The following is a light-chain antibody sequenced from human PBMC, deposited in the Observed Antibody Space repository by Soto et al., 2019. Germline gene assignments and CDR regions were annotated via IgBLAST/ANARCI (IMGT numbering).Light chain of an antibody. Sequence: EIVLTQSPGTLSLSPGERATLSCRASQSVSSRSLAWYQQKPGQAPRFLIYGASIRATDIPDRFSGGGSVTDFTVTISRLEPEDFAVYYCHQYGNSPFTFGPGTKVDIE. CDR3: HQYGNSPFT. J-gene: IGKJ3*01. V-gene: IGKV3-20*01. CDR2: GAS. CDR1: QSVSSRS.